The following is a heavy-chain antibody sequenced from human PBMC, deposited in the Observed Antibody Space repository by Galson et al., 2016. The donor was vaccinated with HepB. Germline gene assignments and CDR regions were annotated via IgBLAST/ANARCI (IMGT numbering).Heavy chain of an antibody. J-gene: IGHJ4*02. Sequence: SETLSLTCAVSGGSISSSTWWSWVRQPPGKGLEWIGEIYHGGSTNYNPSLKSGVTISVDTSTNQVSLKLRSVTAADTAVYYCARMDSTSAAQAFDHWGQGTLVAVSS. D-gene: IGHD2-15*01. CDR2: IYHGGST. V-gene: IGHV4-4*02. CDR3: ARMDSTSAAQAFDH. CDR1: GGSISSSTW.